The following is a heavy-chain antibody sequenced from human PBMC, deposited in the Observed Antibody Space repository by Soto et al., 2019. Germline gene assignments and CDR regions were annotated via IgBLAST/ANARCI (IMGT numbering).Heavy chain of an antibody. CDR2: INPNSGGT. V-gene: IGHV1-2*02. J-gene: IGHJ4*02. CDR1: GYTFTGYY. Sequence: QVQLVQSGAEVKKPGASVKVSCKASGYTFTGYYMHWVRQAPGQGLEWMGWINPNSGGTNFAQKFQGRVTMTRDTSIITAYMELSRRRSDDTAVYYWAAGLPIVLLWFGALFEWGYLGQGTLVTVSS. CDR3: AAGLPIVLLWFGALFEWGY. D-gene: IGHD3-10*01.